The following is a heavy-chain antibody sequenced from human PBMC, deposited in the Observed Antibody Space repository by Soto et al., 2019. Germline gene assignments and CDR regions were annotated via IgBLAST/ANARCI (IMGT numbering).Heavy chain of an antibody. J-gene: IGHJ4*02. CDR1: GGSISSSSYY. CDR3: ARLYYGSGSYVDY. V-gene: IGHV4-39*01. Sequence: QLQLQESGPGLVKPSETLSLTCTVSGGSISSSSYYWGWIRQPPGKGLEWIGSIYYSGSTYYNPSLKSRVTISVDTSKNQFSLKLSSVTAADTAVYYCARLYYGSGSYVDYWGQGTLVTVSS. CDR2: IYYSGST. D-gene: IGHD3-10*01.